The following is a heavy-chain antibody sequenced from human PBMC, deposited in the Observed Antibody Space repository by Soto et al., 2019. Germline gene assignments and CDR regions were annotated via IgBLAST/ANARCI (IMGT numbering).Heavy chain of an antibody. CDR2: IDDSGTA. CDR3: YGSGGN. Sequence: QVQLQESGPGLVKPSETLSLTCTVSGGSISSYYWSWIRQPPGKGLEWIGLIDDSGTANYNPSLXSLXPKSVGTSKNQFSLNLGSVTAADTAMYYCYGSGGNWGQGTLVTVSS. CDR1: GGSISSYY. V-gene: IGHV4-59*01. D-gene: IGHD1-26*01. J-gene: IGHJ4*02.